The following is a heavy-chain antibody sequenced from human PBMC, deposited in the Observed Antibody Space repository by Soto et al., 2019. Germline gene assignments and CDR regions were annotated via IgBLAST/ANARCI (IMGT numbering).Heavy chain of an antibody. CDR1: GGTFSSYA. Sequence: SVKVSCKASGGTFSSYAISWVRQDPRQGLEWMGGIIPIFGTANYAQKFQGRVTITADESTSTAYMELSSLRSEDTAVYYCARQWLQLPRYYYYGMDVWGQGTTVTVSS. CDR2: IIPIFGTA. D-gene: IGHD5-12*01. J-gene: IGHJ6*02. V-gene: IGHV1-69*13. CDR3: ARQWLQLPRYYYYGMDV.